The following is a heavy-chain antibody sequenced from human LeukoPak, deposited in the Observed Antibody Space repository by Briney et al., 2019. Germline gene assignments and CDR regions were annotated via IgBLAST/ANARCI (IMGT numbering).Heavy chain of an antibody. CDR1: GGTFSSYA. J-gene: IGHJ6*04. CDR3: ARGLYYDLLTGYTSYYMDV. V-gene: IGHV1-69*05. Sequence: SVKVSCKASGGTFSSYAISWVRQAPGQGLEWMGGIIPIFGTANYAQKFQGRVTITTDESTSTAYMELSSLRAEDTAVYYCARGLYYDLLTGYTSYYMDVWGKGTTVTVSS. CDR2: IIPIFGTA. D-gene: IGHD3-9*01.